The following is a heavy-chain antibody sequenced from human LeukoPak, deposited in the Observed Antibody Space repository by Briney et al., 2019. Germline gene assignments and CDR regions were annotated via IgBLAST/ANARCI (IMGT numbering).Heavy chain of an antibody. CDR3: ATQIVGAQIFDY. Sequence: GGSLRLSCAASGFTFDDYAMHWVRHAPGKGLEWVSGISWNSGSIGYADSVKGRFTISRDNSKNTLYLQMNSLRAEDTAVYYCATQIVGAQIFDYWGQGTLVTVSS. D-gene: IGHD1-26*01. J-gene: IGHJ4*02. CDR2: ISWNSGSI. CDR1: GFTFDDYA. V-gene: IGHV3-9*01.